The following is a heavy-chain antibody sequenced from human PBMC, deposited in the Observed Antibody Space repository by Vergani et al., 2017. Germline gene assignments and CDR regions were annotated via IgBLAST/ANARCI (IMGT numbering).Heavy chain of an antibody. V-gene: IGHV3-7*01. Sequence: EVQLVESGGGLVQPGGSLRLSCAASGFTFSSYWMSWVRQAPGKGLEWVANIKQDGSEKYYVDSVKGRFTISRDKAKNSLYLQMNSLRAEDTAVYYCARVGVGYYYGSGSSYYFDYWGQGTLVTVSS. CDR1: GFTFSSYW. CDR3: ARVGVGYYYGSGSSYYFDY. D-gene: IGHD3-10*01. CDR2: IKQDGSEK. J-gene: IGHJ4*02.